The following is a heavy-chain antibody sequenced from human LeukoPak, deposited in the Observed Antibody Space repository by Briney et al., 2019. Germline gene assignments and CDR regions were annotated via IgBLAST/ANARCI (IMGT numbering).Heavy chain of an antibody. V-gene: IGHV1-46*01. CDR3: ARRITMVRGALVYYYMDV. D-gene: IGHD3-10*01. J-gene: IGHJ6*03. CDR1: GYTFTSYY. Sequence: PSVKLSCKASGYTFTSYYMHWVRQAPGQGREGMRIINPSGGSTSYAQKFQGRGTMTRDTSTSTVYMELSSLRSEDTAVYYCARRITMVRGALVYYYMDVWGKGTTVTISS. CDR2: INPSGGST.